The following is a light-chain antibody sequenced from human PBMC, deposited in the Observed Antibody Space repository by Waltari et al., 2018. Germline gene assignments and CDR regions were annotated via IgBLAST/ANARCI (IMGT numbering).Light chain of an antibody. CDR1: QRISSW. CDR2: EES. J-gene: IGKJ1*01. V-gene: IGKV1-5*03. Sequence: DIQMTQSPSTLSASVGDRVTITCRASQRISSWMAWYKQKQGKAPKLLIYEESSLEICVPSRFSGGGYCTEFSLTISSLQPDDLATYYCQQYNDYSVTFGRGTKVEIK. CDR3: QQYNDYSVT.